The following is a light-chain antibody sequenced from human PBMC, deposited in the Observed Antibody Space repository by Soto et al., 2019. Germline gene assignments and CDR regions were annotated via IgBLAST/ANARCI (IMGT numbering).Light chain of an antibody. Sequence: EVVLTQSPGTLSLSTGERATLSCRTSQTVSSSFLAWYQQKPGQAPRLLMFDASNRATDIPDRFSGSGSGTEFTLTISSLQSEDFAVYYCQQYNNWPPWTFGQGTKVDIK. CDR2: DAS. CDR3: QQYNNWPPWT. CDR1: QTVSSSF. J-gene: IGKJ1*01. V-gene: IGKV3-20*01.